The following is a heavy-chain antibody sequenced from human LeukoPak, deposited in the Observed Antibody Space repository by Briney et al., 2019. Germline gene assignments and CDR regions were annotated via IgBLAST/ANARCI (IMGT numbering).Heavy chain of an antibody. D-gene: IGHD2-15*01. CDR2: ISYDGSNK. Sequence: GGSLRLSCAASGFPFNSYTMHWVRQAPGKGLEWVAIISYDGSNKYYADSVKGRFTISRDNSNNTLYLQMNSLRAEDTAVYYCARDGCSGGNCHNFRYWGQGTLVTVSS. CDR3: ARDGCSGGNCHNFRY. V-gene: IGHV3-30-3*01. CDR1: GFPFNSYT. J-gene: IGHJ4*02.